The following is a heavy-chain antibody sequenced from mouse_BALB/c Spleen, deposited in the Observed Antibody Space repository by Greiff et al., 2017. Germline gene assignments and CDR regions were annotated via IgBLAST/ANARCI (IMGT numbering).Heavy chain of an antibody. J-gene: IGHJ3*01. D-gene: IGHD1-1*01. V-gene: IGHV1S126*01. CDR2: IDPSDSET. CDR3: ARIYYGSSAY. Sequence: QVQLKQSGPQLVRPGASVKISCKASGYSFTSYWMHWVKQRPGQGLEWIGMIDPSDSETRLNQKFKDKATLTVDKSSSTAYMQLSSPTSEDSAVYYCARIYYGSSAYWGQGTLVTVSA. CDR1: GYSFTSYW.